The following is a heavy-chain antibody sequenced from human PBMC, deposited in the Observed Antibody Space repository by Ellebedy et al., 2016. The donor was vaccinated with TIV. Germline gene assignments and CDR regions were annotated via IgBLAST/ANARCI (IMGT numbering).Heavy chain of an antibody. D-gene: IGHD1-20*01. CDR3: ARECNWYDAIDI. CDR1: GFTFRSYA. CDR2: ISSDVDTK. Sequence: PGGSLRLSCAASGFTFRSYAMHWVRQSPGKGLEWVATISSDVDTKHYAESLKGRSTISRDNSNNTLYLQINSLRTEDTALYYCARECNWYDAIDIWGHGTRVIVS. V-gene: IGHV3-30*03. J-gene: IGHJ3*02.